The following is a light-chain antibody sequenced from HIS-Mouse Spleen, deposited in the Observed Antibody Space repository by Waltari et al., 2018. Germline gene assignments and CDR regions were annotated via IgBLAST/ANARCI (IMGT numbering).Light chain of an antibody. CDR1: NSAVGGYNY. CDR3: SSYTSSSTNWV. J-gene: IGLJ3*02. Sequence: QSALTQPASVSGSPGQSITISCTGPNSAVGGYNYVSWYQQHPGKAPKLMIYDVSNRPSGVSNRFSGSKSGNTASLTISGLQAEDEADYYCSSYTSSSTNWVFGGGTKLTVL. V-gene: IGLV2-14*03. CDR2: DVS.